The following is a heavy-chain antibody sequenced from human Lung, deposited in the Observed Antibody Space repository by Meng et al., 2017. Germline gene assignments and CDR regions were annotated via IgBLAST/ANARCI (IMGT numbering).Heavy chain of an antibody. CDR1: GGSFSDYY. CDR2: INHSGST. Sequence: QGQLQQWGAGLLKPSETLSLTCVVSGGSFSDYYWSWIHQPPGKGLEWIGEINHSGSTNYNPSLESRATISVDTSQNNLSLKLSSVTAADSAVYYCARGPTTMAHDFDYWGQGTLVTVSS. CDR3: ARGPTTMAHDFDY. J-gene: IGHJ4*02. D-gene: IGHD4-11*01. V-gene: IGHV4-34*01.